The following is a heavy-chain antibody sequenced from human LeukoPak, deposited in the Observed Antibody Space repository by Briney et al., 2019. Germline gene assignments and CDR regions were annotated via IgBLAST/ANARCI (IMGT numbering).Heavy chain of an antibody. CDR2: ISGSGGST. V-gene: IGHV3-23*01. CDR3: AKKARVVPAAQTDY. Sequence: GGSLRLSCAASGFTFSSYAMSWVRQAPGKGLEWVSAISGSGGSTYYADSVKGWFTISRDNSKNTLYLQMNSLRAEDTAVYYCAKKARVVPAAQTDYWGQGTLVTVSS. D-gene: IGHD2-2*01. J-gene: IGHJ4*02. CDR1: GFTFSSYA.